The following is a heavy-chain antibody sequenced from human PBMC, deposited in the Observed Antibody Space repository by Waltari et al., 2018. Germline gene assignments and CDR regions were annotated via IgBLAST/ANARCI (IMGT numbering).Heavy chain of an antibody. V-gene: IGHV4-39*07. J-gene: IGHJ4*02. Sequence: QLQLQESGPGLVKPSETLSLTCTVSGGSISSSSYYWGWVRQPPGKGLEWIGSIYYSGSTYYNPSLKSRVTISVDTSKNQFSLRVSSVTDADTAVFYCARMVRGYCSSTSCHTDHWGQGTLVTVSS. CDR2: IYYSGST. D-gene: IGHD2-2*01. CDR1: GGSISSSSYY. CDR3: ARMVRGYCSSTSCHTDH.